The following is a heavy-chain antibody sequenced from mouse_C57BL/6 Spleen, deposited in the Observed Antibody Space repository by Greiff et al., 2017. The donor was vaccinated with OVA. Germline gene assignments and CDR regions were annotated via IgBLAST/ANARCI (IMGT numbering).Heavy chain of an antibody. CDR1: GYAFSSSW. J-gene: IGHJ1*03. CDR3: AREGLGGSGPFYWDFDV. V-gene: IGHV1-82*01. Sequence: QVQLQQSGPELVKPGASVKISCKASGYAFSSSWMNWVKQRPGKGLEWIGRIYPGDGDTNYNGKFKGKATLTADKSSSTAYMQLSSLTSEDSAVYYCAREGLGGSGPFYWDFDVWGTGTTVTVSS. CDR2: IYPGDGDT. D-gene: IGHD1-1*01.